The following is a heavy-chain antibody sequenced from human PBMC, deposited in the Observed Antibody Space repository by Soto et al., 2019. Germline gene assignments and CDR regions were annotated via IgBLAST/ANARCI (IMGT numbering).Heavy chain of an antibody. D-gene: IGHD3-10*01. CDR2: IYYSGST. CDR3: AGQPTAGSYYDLGSYYYYYAMDV. V-gene: IGHV4-30-4*01. J-gene: IGHJ6*02. Sequence: SSQTLPLTCTVSGGSISSGASYWRWIRQPPGTGLEWIGYIYYSGSTFYNPSLKSRLTISVDTSKNQFSLKLSSVTAADTAVYYCAGQPTAGSYYDLGSYYYYYAMDVWGQGTTVT. CDR1: GGSISSGASY.